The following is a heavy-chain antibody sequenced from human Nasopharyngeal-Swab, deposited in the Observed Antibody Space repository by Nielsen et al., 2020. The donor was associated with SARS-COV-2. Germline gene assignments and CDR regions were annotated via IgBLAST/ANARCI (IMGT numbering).Heavy chain of an antibody. CDR1: GYTFRTYW. D-gene: IGHD6-19*01. CDR2: IDNDGRIT. CDR3: ARDISGRYGS. Sequence: GESLKISCAASGYTFRTYWMHWVRQVPGEGLVWVSRIDNDGRITDYADSVKGRFTISRDNAKNTLYLQMNSLRGDDTAVYYCARDISGRYGSWGQGTLVTVSS. J-gene: IGHJ5*01. V-gene: IGHV3-74*01.